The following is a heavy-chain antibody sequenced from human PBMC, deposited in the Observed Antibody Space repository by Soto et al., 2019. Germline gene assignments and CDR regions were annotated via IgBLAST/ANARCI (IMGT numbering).Heavy chain of an antibody. D-gene: IGHD2-2*01. CDR3: ASLKASWRKARHNWFDP. V-gene: IGHV4-31*03. Sequence: QVQLQESGPGLVKPSQTLSLTCTVSGGSISSGGYYWSWIRQHPGKGLEWIGYIYYSGSTYYNPSLKSRVTISVDTSKIQFSLKLSSVTAADTAVYYCASLKASWRKARHNWFDPWGQGTLVTVSS. CDR1: GGSISSGGYY. J-gene: IGHJ5*02. CDR2: IYYSGST.